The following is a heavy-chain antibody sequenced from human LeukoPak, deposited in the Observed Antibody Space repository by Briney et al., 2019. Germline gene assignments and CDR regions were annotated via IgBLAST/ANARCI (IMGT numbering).Heavy chain of an antibody. D-gene: IGHD6-19*01. CDR1: GFTFSDYS. CDR3: GRQGYSSRN. Sequence: GGFLRLSCAASGFTFSDYSINWVRQAPGKGLEWVSSINPTSTSIYYADAVRGRFTISRDNAKNSLYLQMNSLRAEDTAVYYCGRQGYSSRNWGQGTLFTVCS. CDR2: INPTSTSI. J-gene: IGHJ4*02. V-gene: IGHV3-21*06.